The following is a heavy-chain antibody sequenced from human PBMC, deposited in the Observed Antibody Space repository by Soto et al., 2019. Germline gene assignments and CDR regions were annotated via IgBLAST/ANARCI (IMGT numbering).Heavy chain of an antibody. CDR3: ARNGYSSSWYYSTFDY. D-gene: IGHD6-13*01. CDR2: IYYSGST. V-gene: IGHV4-59*01. Sequence: SETLSLTCTVSGGPISSYYWSWIRQPPGKGLEWIGYIYYSGSTNYNPSLKSRVTISVDTSKNQFSLKLSSVTAADTAVYYCARNGYSSSWYYSTFDYWGQGTLVTVSS. CDR1: GGPISSYY. J-gene: IGHJ4*02.